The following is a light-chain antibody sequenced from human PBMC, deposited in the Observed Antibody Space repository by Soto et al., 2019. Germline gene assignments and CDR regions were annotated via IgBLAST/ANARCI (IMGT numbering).Light chain of an antibody. Sequence: QSVLTQPPSVSGAPGQRVTISCTGNNSNIGAGFDVHWYQQLPGTAPKLLLYDSSSRPSGLPARFSASKSDTSASLAITGLQADDEADYYCQSYDSSLRGVVFGGGTKLTVL. V-gene: IGLV1-40*01. CDR1: NSNIGAGFD. J-gene: IGLJ2*01. CDR2: DSS. CDR3: QSYDSSLRGVV.